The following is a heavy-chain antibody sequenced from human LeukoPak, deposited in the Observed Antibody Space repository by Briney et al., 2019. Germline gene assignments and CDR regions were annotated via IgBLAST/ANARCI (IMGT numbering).Heavy chain of an antibody. V-gene: IGHV3-33*06. Sequence: PGGSLRLSCAASGFTFSSYGMHWVRQAPGKGLEWVAVIWYDGSNKYYADSVKGRFTISRDNSKNTLYPQMNSLRAEDTAVYYCAKDRFDLSAVDYFDYWGQGTLVTVSS. D-gene: IGHD2-21*01. CDR1: GFTFSSYG. CDR2: IWYDGSNK. CDR3: AKDRFDLSAVDYFDY. J-gene: IGHJ4*02.